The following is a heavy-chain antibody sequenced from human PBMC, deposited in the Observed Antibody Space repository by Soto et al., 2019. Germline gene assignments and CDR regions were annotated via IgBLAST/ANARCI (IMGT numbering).Heavy chain of an antibody. CDR2: ISNSETT. D-gene: IGHD3-16*02. CDR1: GVSVTGGNFF. CDR3: ARGGLHLGEFSLGQFDS. V-gene: IGHV4-61*01. J-gene: IGHJ4*02. Sequence: QVQLQGSGPRLVKPSEALSLSCTVSGVSVTGGNFFWCWVRQPPGKTLEWLGCISNSETTNSNPSLKSRLTLSLDTSRNQFSLRLNSVTAADTAVYCCARGGLHLGEFSLGQFDSWGQGTLVNVSS.